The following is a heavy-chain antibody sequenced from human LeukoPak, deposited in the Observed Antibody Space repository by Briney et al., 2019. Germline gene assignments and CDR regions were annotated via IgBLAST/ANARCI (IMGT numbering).Heavy chain of an antibody. J-gene: IGHJ4*02. D-gene: IGHD3-10*01. CDR2: IYHSGST. CDR3: ARNYFGSGTYPFDY. V-gene: IGHV4-4*02. CDR1: GGPISSSNW. Sequence: PSETLSLTCAVSGGPISSSNWWSWVRQPPGKGLEWIGEIYHSGSTNYNPSLKSRVTISVDKSKNQFSLKLSSVTAADTAVYYCARNYFGSGTYPFDYWGQGTLVTVSS.